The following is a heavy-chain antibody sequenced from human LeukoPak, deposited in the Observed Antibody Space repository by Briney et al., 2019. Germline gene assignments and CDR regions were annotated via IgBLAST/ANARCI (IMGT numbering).Heavy chain of an antibody. J-gene: IGHJ4*02. CDR3: AREGSGSYSGDY. CDR2: INPNSGGT. CDR1: GYTFTGYY. V-gene: IGHV1-2*06. Sequence: WASVKVSCKPSGYTFTGYYMHWVRQAPGQGLEWMGRINPNSGGTNYAQNFQGRVTMTRDTSISTAYMELRRLRSDDTAVYYCAREGSGSYSGDYWGQGTLVTVSS. D-gene: IGHD1-26*01.